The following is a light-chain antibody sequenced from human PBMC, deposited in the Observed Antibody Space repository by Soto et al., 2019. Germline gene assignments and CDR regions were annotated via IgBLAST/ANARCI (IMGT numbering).Light chain of an antibody. J-gene: IGKJ5*01. CDR3: QQYNYWPPIT. CDR2: YAS. Sequence: EIVMTQSPATLSVSPGERATLSCRASQSVSNNLAWYQQRPGQAPRRLIYYASTRATGIPARFSGSGSGTEFTLTISSLQSEDFALYYCQQYNYWPPITFGQGTRLEIK. CDR1: QSVSNN. V-gene: IGKV3-15*01.